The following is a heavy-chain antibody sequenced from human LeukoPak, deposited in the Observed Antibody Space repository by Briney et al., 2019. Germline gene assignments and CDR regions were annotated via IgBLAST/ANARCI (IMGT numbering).Heavy chain of an antibody. CDR3: ARAPDHCSSTSCYNQNYYYYGMDV. J-gene: IGHJ6*02. Sequence: GESLKISCKGSGYSFTSYWIGWVRQMPGKGLEWMGIIYPGDSDTRYSPSFQGQVTISADKSISTAYLQWSSLKASDTAMYYCARAPDHCSSTSCYNQNYYYYGMDVWGQGTTVTVSS. CDR1: GYSFTSYW. CDR2: IYPGDSDT. V-gene: IGHV5-51*01. D-gene: IGHD2-2*02.